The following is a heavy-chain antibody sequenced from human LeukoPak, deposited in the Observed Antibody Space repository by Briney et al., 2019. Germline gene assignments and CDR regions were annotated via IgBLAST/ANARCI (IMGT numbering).Heavy chain of an antibody. Sequence: PSETLSLTCTVSGGPISSGDYYWSWIRQPPGKGLEWIGYIYYSGSTYYNPSLKSRVTISVDTSKNQFSLKLSSVTAADTAVYYCARAGFGGYYFDYWGQGTLVTVSS. CDR1: GGPISSGDYY. J-gene: IGHJ4*02. D-gene: IGHD3-10*01. V-gene: IGHV4-30-4*08. CDR3: ARAGFGGYYFDY. CDR2: IYYSGST.